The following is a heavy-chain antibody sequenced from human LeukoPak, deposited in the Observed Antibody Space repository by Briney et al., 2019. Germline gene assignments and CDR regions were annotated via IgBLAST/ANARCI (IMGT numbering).Heavy chain of an antibody. Sequence: PRGSLRLSCAASAFTFRSFWMSWVRQAPGKGLEWVANIKQDGREKYDVDSVKGRFTISRDNAKNSLFLQMNSLRAEDTAVYYCARAGGYYYDSSGYYYAEEYYFDYWGQGTLVTVSS. V-gene: IGHV3-7*05. CDR3: ARAGGYYYDSSGYYYAEEYYFDY. D-gene: IGHD3-22*01. J-gene: IGHJ4*02. CDR1: AFTFRSFW. CDR2: IKQDGREK.